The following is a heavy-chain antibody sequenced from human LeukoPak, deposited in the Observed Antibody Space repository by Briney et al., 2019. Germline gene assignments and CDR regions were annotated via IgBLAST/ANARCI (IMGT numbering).Heavy chain of an antibody. CDR3: ARATPGGYYYDSSGYASRAFDI. V-gene: IGHV4-34*01. CDR2: INHSGST. CDR1: GGSFSGYY. D-gene: IGHD3-22*01. Sequence: PSETLSLTCAVYGGSFSGYYWSWIRQPPGKGLEWIGEINHSGSTNYNPSLKSRVTMSVDTSKNQFSLKLSSVTAADTAVYYYARATPGGYYYDSSGYASRAFDIWGQGTMVTVSS. J-gene: IGHJ3*02.